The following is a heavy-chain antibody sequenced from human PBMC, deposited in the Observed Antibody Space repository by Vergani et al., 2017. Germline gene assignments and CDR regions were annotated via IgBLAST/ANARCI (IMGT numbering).Heavy chain of an antibody. CDR2: IQFDGSNQ. V-gene: IGHV3-30*02. D-gene: IGHD3-16*01. Sequence: QVQLVESGGGVVQRGGSLRLSCATSGFTLSNYDMQWIRQGPGKGLEFVAFIQFDGSNQYYADSVKGRFTLSRDFSKTTLYLQMNSLRTDDTATYYCAKHCRGWGSDYWGQGTQVIASS. CDR1: GFTLSNYD. J-gene: IGHJ4*02. CDR3: AKHCRGWGSDY.